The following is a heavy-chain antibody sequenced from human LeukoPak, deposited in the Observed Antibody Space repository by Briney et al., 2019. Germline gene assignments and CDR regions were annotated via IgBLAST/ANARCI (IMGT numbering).Heavy chain of an antibody. CDR1: GFTFSTYA. J-gene: IGHJ5*02. V-gene: IGHV3-23*01. CDR3: VKASSSSPQYNWFDA. CDR2: VSGTGGRT. D-gene: IGHD6-6*01. Sequence: GGSLRLSCAASGFTFSTYAMSWVRQPPGKGMEWVSVVSGTGGRTYYADTVKGRFTISRDNSKNTLYLQMNSLRAEGTALYYCVKASSSSPQYNWFDAWGQGTLVTVSS.